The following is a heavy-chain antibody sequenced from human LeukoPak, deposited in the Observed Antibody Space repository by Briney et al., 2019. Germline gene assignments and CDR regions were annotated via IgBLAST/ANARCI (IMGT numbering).Heavy chain of an antibody. J-gene: IGHJ4*02. Sequence: PSETLSLTCTVSGGSVSSGSYYWSWIRQPPGKGLEWIGYIYYSGSTNYNPSLKSRVTISVDTSKNQFSLKLSSVTAADTAVYYCAINYYDSSGYYNWGQGTLVTVSS. CDR3: AINYYDSSGYYN. V-gene: IGHV4-61*01. D-gene: IGHD3-22*01. CDR1: GGSVSSGSYY. CDR2: IYYSGST.